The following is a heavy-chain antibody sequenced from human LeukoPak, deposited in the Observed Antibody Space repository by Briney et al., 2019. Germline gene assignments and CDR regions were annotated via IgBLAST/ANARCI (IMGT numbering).Heavy chain of an antibody. V-gene: IGHV3-11*01. Sequence: GGSLRLSCAASGFTFSDYYMSWIRQAPGKGLEWVSYISSSGSTIYYADSVKGRFTISRDNAKNSLYLQMNSLRAEDTAVYYCARSRGPMVRGVTWVDIWGQGTMVTVSS. J-gene: IGHJ3*02. CDR1: GFTFSDYY. D-gene: IGHD3-10*01. CDR3: ARSRGPMVRGVTWVDI. CDR2: ISSSGSTI.